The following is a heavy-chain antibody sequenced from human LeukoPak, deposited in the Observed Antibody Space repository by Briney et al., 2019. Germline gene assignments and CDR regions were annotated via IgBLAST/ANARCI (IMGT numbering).Heavy chain of an antibody. V-gene: IGHV4-59*01. J-gene: IGHJ4*02. Sequence: PSETLSLTCTVSGGSISSYYRSWIRQPPGKGLEWIGYIYYSGSTNYNPSLKSRVTISVDTSKNQSSLELSSVTAADTAVYYCARASRHFDYWGQGTLVTVSS. CDR1: GGSISSYY. CDR3: ARASRHFDY. CDR2: IYYSGST.